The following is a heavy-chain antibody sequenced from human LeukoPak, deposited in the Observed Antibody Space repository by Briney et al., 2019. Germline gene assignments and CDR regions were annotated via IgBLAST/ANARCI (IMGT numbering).Heavy chain of an antibody. Sequence: PGGSLRLSCAASGFTFSSYAMHWVRQAPGKGLEWVAVISYDGSNKYYADSVKGRFTISRDNSKNTLYLQMNSLRAEGTAVYYCARDLSLYGGNVLYYFDYXXQGXLVTVSS. J-gene: IGHJ4*02. CDR2: ISYDGSNK. CDR3: ARDLSLYGGNVLYYFDY. CDR1: GFTFSSYA. D-gene: IGHD4-23*01. V-gene: IGHV3-30-3*01.